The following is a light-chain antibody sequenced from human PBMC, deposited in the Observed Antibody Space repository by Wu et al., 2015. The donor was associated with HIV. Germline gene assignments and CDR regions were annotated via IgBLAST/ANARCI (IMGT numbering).Light chain of an antibody. CDR3: QHYGSSPGVTCT. V-gene: IGKV3-20*01. Sequence: TLSCRAESEISSSYLVWYLAETWPRXPGSSSMVATNRATGIPDRFSGSGSGTDFTLTISRLEPEDFAVYYCQHYGSSPGVTCTFGQGTKVEIK. CDR2: VAT. J-gene: IGKJ1*01. CDR1: EISSSY.